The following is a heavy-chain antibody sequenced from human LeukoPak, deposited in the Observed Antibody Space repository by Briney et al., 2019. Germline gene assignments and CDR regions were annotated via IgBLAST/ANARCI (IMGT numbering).Heavy chain of an antibody. Sequence: SETLSLTCTVSGGSISSHYWTWIWQPPGKGLEWIGYMYYSGSTNSNPSLKSRVAMSVDTSKNQFSLKLSSVTAADTAVYYCARMYAGLYYYGMEVWGQGTTVTVSS. CDR1: GGSISSHY. CDR2: MYYSGST. D-gene: IGHD2-8*01. CDR3: ARMYAGLYYYGMEV. J-gene: IGHJ6*02. V-gene: IGHV4-59*08.